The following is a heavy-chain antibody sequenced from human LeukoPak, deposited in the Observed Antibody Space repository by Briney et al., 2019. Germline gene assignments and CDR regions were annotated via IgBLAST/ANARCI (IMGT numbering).Heavy chain of an antibody. D-gene: IGHD6-19*01. CDR1: GFIFSSHG. CDR2: VTSRSAT. Sequence: GGSLRLSCVASGFIFSSHGMSWVRQAPGKGLEWVSTVTSRSATHYTDSVKGRFITSRDSSKNTLFLQMNSLRAEDTALYYCTTTRPYGATWAGAFEDWGQGTPVTVSS. CDR3: TTTRPYGATWAGAFED. J-gene: IGHJ4*02. V-gene: IGHV3-23*01.